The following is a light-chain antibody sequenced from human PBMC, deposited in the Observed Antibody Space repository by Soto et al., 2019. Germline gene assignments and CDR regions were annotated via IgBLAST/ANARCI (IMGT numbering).Light chain of an antibody. CDR2: GAS. J-gene: IGKJ1*01. CDR1: QSVSSSY. Sequence: EIVLTQSPGTLSLSPGERATLSCRASQSVSSSYLAWYQQKPDQPPRFLIYGASYRATGIPDRFSGSGSGTDFPITISRLEPEDFAVFYCQHYGPARAFGLGTKVEI. CDR3: QHYGPARA. V-gene: IGKV3-20*01.